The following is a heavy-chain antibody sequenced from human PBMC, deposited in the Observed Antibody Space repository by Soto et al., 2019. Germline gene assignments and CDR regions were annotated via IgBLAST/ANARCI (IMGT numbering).Heavy chain of an antibody. D-gene: IGHD2-2*01. V-gene: IGHV3-21*01. CDR3: ARSPGGCSRTGCSYYYYYGMDV. CDR1: GFTFSSYS. J-gene: IGHJ6*02. CDR2: ISSSSSYI. Sequence: EVQLVESGGGLVKPGGSLRLSCAASGFTFSSYSMNWVRQAPRKGLEWVSSISSSSSYIYYADSVKGRFTSSRDNAKNSLYLQMNSLGAEDKAVYYCARSPGGCSRTGCSYYYYYGMDVWGQGTTVTVSS.